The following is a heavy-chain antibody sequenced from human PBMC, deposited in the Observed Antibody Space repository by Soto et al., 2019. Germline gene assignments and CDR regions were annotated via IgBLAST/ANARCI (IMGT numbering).Heavy chain of an antibody. CDR1: GFTFSDYY. V-gene: IGHV3-72*01. J-gene: IGHJ4*02. CDR2: TRNKANSYTT. D-gene: IGHD6-13*01. CDR3: TAAAGLVQDY. Sequence: GGSLRLSCAASGFTFSDYYMDWVRQAPGKGLEWVGRTRNKANSYTTEYAASVKGRFTISRDDSKNSLYLQMNSLKIEDTALYYCTAAAGLVQDYWGQGTLVTVSS.